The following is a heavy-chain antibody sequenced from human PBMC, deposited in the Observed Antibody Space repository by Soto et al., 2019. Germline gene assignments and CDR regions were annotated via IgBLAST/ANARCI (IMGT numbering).Heavy chain of an antibody. V-gene: IGHV3-23*01. CDR3: TRILWSSRREALDI. J-gene: IGHJ6*02. CDR1: GFTFRNYA. D-gene: IGHD2-21*01. Sequence: PGGSLRLSCIASGFTFRNYAMAWVRQAPGEDLEWVSAIGTSGTPTLYADSVKSRFSISRDDSRNTVSLQMNSLGVEDTATYYCTRILWSSRREALDICGQGPTVTVSS. CDR2: IGTSGTPT.